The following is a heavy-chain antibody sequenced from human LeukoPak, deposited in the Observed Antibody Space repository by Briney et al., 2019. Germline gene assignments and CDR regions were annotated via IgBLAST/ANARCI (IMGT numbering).Heavy chain of an antibody. CDR1: GGSITSYY. V-gene: IGHV4-59*01. Sequence: SETLSLTCTVSGGSITSYYWSWIRQPPGKGLEWIGYTHYSGSTDYNPSLKSRVTISVDTSNNQFSLILTSVAAADTAVYYCARGSTGACDIWGQGQWSPS. D-gene: IGHD2-8*02. J-gene: IGHJ3*02. CDR2: THYSGST. CDR3: ARGSTGACDI.